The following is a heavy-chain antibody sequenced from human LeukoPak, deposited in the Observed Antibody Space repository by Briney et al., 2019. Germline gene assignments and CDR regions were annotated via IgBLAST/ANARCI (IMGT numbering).Heavy chain of an antibody. V-gene: IGHV3-30*04. CDR1: GFTFSSYA. J-gene: IGHJ6*02. CDR2: ISYDGSNK. CDR3: ASWRYCTNGVCGPYYYGMDV. Sequence: GGSLRLSCAASGFTFSSYAMHWVRQAPGKGLEWVAVISYDGSNKYYADSVKGRFTISGDNSKNTLYLQMNSLRAEDTAVYYCASWRYCTNGVCGPYYYGMDVWGQGTTVTVSS. D-gene: IGHD2-8*01.